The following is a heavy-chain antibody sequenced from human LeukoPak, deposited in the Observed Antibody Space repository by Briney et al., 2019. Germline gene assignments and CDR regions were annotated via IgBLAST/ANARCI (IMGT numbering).Heavy chain of an antibody. V-gene: IGHV3-33*01. CDR2: VWYDGSNI. J-gene: IGHJ4*02. D-gene: IGHD1-26*01. CDR1: GFTFSTYG. Sequence: GRSLRLSCAASGFTFSTYGMHWVRQAPGKGLEWVAVVWYDGSNIHYVDSVKGRFTISRDNSKSTLYLQMNSLTAEDTAVYYCARGGYSGTYYFDYWGQGTLVTVSS. CDR3: ARGGYSGTYYFDY.